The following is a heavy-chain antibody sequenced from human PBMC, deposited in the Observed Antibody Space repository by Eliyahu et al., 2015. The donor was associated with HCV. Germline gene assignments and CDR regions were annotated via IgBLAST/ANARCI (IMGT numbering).Heavy chain of an antibody. CDR2: IIPMRNMS. D-gene: IGHD2-21*01. V-gene: IGHV1-69*04. J-gene: IGHJ2*01. CDR3: ARDETLRGDGHFDL. CDR1: EDTFDKNT. Sequence: QVQLVQSGAEVKNPGSSVKVSCKASEDTFDKNTFNWVRQAPGQGLEWMGWIIPMRNMSNYAQQFQGRITISADRMTTTVYMELSSLRSDDTALFFCARDETLRGDGHFDLWGRGTLVTVSS.